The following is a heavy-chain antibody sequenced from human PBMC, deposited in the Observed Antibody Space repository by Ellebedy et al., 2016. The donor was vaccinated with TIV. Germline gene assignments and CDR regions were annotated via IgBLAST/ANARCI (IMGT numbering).Heavy chain of an antibody. CDR3: AKLRGFMITMGDASDY. D-gene: IGHD3-16*01. CDR2: ISNSGRPI. V-gene: IGHV3-11*01. J-gene: IGHJ4*02. CDR1: GFIFSDYD. Sequence: GESLKISCAASGFIFSDYDMSWIRQAPGKGLEWVSYISNSGRPIYYTNSVKGRFTISRDNAKNSLYLQMNSLSADDTAVYYCAKLRGFMITMGDASDYWGQGTPVTVSA.